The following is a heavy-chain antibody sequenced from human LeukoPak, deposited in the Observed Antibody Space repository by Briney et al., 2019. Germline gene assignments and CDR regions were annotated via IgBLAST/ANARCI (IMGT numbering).Heavy chain of an antibody. D-gene: IGHD1-26*01. CDR3: ARELWRGALAELDY. CDR2: IYHSGST. J-gene: IGHJ4*02. CDR1: GYSISSSHY. V-gene: IGHV4-38-2*02. Sequence: PSETLSLTCGVSGYSISSSHYWGWIRQPPGKGLEWIGSIYHSGSTYYNPSLKSRVTISVDTSKNQFSLKLSSVTAADTAVYYCARELWRGALAELDYWGQGTLVTVSS.